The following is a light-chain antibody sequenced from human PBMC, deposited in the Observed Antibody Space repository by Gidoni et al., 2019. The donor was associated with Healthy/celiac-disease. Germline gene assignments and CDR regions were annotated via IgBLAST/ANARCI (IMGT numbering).Light chain of an antibody. V-gene: IGKV3-11*01. J-gene: IGKJ3*01. CDR3: QQRSNWPPFT. CDR2: DAS. CDR1: QSVSSY. Sequence: EIVLTQSPATLSWSPGERATLSCRASQSVSSYLAWYQQKPGQAPRLLIYDASNRANGIPARFSGSGSGTDFTLTISSREPEDCAVYYCQQRSNWPPFTFGPGTKVDIK.